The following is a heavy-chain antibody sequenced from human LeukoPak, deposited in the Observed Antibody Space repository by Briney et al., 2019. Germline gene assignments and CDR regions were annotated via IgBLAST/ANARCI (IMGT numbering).Heavy chain of an antibody. CDR3: ARDTEIVGATWGRGALDYNDAFDI. CDR1: GYTFTSYG. V-gene: IGHV1-18*01. D-gene: IGHD1-26*01. Sequence: GASVKVSCKASGYTFTSYGISWVRQAPGQGLEWMGWISAYNGNTNYAQKLQGRVTMTTDTSTSTAYMELRSLRSDDTAVYYCARDTEIVGATWGRGALDYNDAFDIWGQGTMVTVSS. J-gene: IGHJ3*02. CDR2: ISAYNGNT.